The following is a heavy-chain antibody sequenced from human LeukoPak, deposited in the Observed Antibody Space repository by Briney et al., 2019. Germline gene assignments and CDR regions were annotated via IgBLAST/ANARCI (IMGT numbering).Heavy chain of an antibody. V-gene: IGHV7-4-1*02. CDR1: GYTLTGYY. J-gene: IGHJ4*02. CDR2: INTITGKP. Sequence: AAVKVSCKASGYTLTGYYIHWVRQAPGQGLEWMGWINTITGKPTYAQDYTGRFVFSLNTSVSTTYLHISMLKAGDTAVYYFSGGASYSGSNEYFGYWGQGTPVTVFS. D-gene: IGHD1-26*01. CDR3: SGGASYSGSNEYFGY.